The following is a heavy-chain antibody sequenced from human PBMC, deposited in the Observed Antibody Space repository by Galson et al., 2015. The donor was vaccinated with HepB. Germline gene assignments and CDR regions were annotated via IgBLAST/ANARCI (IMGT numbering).Heavy chain of an antibody. J-gene: IGHJ4*02. V-gene: IGHV1-69*04. CDR3: ARGGQRALAYYFDY. CDR1: GGTFSSYA. Sequence: SVKVSCKASGGTFSSYAISWVRQAPGQGLEWMGRIIPILGIANYAQKFQGRVTITADKSTSTAYMELSSLRSEDTAVYYCARGGQRALAYYFDYWGQGPWSPSPQ. CDR2: IIPILGIA. D-gene: IGHD3-16*01.